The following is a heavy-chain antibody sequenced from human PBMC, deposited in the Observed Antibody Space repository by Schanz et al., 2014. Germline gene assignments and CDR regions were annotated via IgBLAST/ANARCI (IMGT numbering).Heavy chain of an antibody. J-gene: IGHJ4*02. V-gene: IGHV3-48*01. CDR1: GFGFSSYS. CDR3: VRDSFFACDY. Sequence: VQVVQSGGGLIQPGGSLRLSCAASGFGFSSYSMNWVRQAPGKGLEWVSYVSRSTPDIYYADSVKGRFTMSRDNAKNSVFLQMNSLRAEDTAVYYCVRDSFFACDYWGQGTLVTVSS. D-gene: IGHD3-3*01. CDR2: VSRSTPDI.